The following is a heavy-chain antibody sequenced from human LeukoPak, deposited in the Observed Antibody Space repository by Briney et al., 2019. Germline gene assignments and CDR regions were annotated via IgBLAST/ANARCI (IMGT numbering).Heavy chain of an antibody. J-gene: IGHJ5*02. CDR1: GGSISSYY. Sequence: SETLSLTCTVSGGSISSYYWSWIRQPPGKGLEWIGFIHSGGSTNHNPSLKSRVTVSVDTSKNQFSLKLTSVTAADTALYYCARAQGRSSVTNWFDPWGQGTLVIVSS. CDR3: ARAQGRSSVTNWFDP. V-gene: IGHV4-59*01. CDR2: IHSGGST. D-gene: IGHD4-17*01.